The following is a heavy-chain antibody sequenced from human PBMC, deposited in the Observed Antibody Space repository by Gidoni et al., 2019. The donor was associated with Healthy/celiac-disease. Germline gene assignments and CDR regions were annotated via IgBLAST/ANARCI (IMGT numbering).Heavy chain of an antibody. Sequence: QVQLQQWGAGLLKPSETLSLTCAVHGGSFSGSYWSWTRQPPGKGLEWSGEINHSGSTNYNPSLKSRVTISVDTSKNQFSLKLSSVTAADTAVYYCARGAPNWNEYDDYYYMDVWGKGTTVTVSS. D-gene: IGHD1-20*01. CDR1: GGSFSGSY. CDR2: INHSGST. V-gene: IGHV4-34*01. CDR3: ARGAPNWNEYDDYYYMDV. J-gene: IGHJ6*03.